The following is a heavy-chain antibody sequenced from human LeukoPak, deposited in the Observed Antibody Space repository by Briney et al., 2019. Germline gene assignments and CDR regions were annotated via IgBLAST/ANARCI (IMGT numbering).Heavy chain of an antibody. J-gene: IGHJ4*02. Sequence: GGALTLSCAASGFTFSSYWSSWVRQAPGRGGEGVANIKQDGGEKYYVDSVKGGFTISSNNAKNSLYLQMYSLRAEDTAVYYCARDRRYSSGWYVPYYFDYWGQGTLVTVSS. CDR3: ARDRRYSSGWYVPYYFDY. V-gene: IGHV3-7*01. CDR2: IKQDGGEK. CDR1: GFTFSSYW. D-gene: IGHD6-19*01.